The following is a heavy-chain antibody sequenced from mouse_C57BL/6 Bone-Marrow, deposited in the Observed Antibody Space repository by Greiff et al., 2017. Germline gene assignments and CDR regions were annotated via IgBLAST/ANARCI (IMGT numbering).Heavy chain of an antibody. J-gene: IGHJ1*03. CDR2: IYPRDGST. CDR3: ARLVLDGSSRDWYFDG. D-gene: IGHD1-1*01. Sequence: VQLQESGPELVKPGASVKLSCKASGYTFTSYDINWVKQRPGQGLEWIGWIYPRDGSTKYNEKFKGKATLTVDKSSSTAYMELHSLTSEDSAVYLSARLVLDGSSRDWYFDGGGTGTTVTVS. V-gene: IGHV1-85*01. CDR1: GYTFTSYD.